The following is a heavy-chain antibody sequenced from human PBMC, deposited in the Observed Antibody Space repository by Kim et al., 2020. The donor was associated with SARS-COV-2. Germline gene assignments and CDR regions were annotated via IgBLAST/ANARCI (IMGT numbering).Heavy chain of an antibody. CDR1: GGSISSSSYY. J-gene: IGHJ6*02. D-gene: IGHD2-2*01. V-gene: IGHV4-39*01. CDR3: ARHKAEYQLLRGYYGMDV. Sequence: SETLSLTCTVSGGSISSSSYYWGWIRQPPGKGLEWIGSIYYSGSTYYNPSLKSRVTISVDTSKNQFSLKLSSVTAADTAVYYCARHKAEYQLLRGYYGMDVWGQGTTVTVSS. CDR2: IYYSGST.